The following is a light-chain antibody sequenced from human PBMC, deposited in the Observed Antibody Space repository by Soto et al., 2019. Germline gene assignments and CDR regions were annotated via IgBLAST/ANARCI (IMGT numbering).Light chain of an antibody. V-gene: IGKV1-9*01. Sequence: IQMTQSPSTLSGSVGDRVTLTCRASQGMSIYLAWYQQKPGKAPKLLIYVTSTLQTGVPSRFSGSRSAADFTLTISSLQPQDSATYYCQQLSISPLTFGGGTKVDIK. J-gene: IGKJ4*01. CDR2: VTS. CDR3: QQLSISPLT. CDR1: QGMSIY.